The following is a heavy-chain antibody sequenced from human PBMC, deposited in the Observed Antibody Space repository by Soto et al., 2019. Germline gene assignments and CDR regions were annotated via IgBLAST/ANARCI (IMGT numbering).Heavy chain of an antibody. Sequence: QITLKESGPTLVKPTQTLTLTCTFSGFSLSTSGVGVGWIRQPPGKALEWLAVIYWDDDKRYSPSLKGRLTXTXXTPKSQVVLTTTNMDPVDTSTYYGAHRRPSAAFDYWGQGTLVTVSS. V-gene: IGHV2-5*02. CDR1: GFSLSTSGVG. D-gene: IGHD2-15*01. CDR3: AHRRPSAAFDY. J-gene: IGHJ4*02. CDR2: IYWDDDK.